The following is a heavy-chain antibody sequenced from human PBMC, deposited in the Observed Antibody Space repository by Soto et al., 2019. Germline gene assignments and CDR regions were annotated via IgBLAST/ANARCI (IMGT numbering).Heavy chain of an antibody. D-gene: IGHD2-15*01. CDR1: GGTFSSYA. CDR3: ARVSFADCSGGSCYSPLSV. V-gene: IGHV1-69*01. CDR2: IIPIFGTA. Sequence: QVQLVQSGAEVKKPGSSVKVSCKASGGTFSSYAISWVRQAPGQGLEWMGGIIPIFGTANYAQKFQGRVTITADESTSPAYMELSSLRSEDTAVYYCARVSFADCSGGSCYSPLSVWGQGTTVTVSS. J-gene: IGHJ6*02.